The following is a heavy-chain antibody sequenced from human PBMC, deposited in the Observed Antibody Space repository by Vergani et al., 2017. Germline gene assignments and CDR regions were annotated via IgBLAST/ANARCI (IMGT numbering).Heavy chain of an antibody. Sequence: EVRLLESGGDLLQSGESLKISCAASGFSFKDYAMRWVRQAPGKGLEWVSGISGTGGFTFYADSVKGRFTISRDNYKNTLYLQMSSLRADDTAVYYCAKSASVSMSLPNWFESWGQGTHVTVS. CDR2: ISGTGGFT. V-gene: IGHV3-23*01. J-gene: IGHJ5*01. CDR3: AKSASVSMSLPNWFES. CDR1: GFSFKDYA.